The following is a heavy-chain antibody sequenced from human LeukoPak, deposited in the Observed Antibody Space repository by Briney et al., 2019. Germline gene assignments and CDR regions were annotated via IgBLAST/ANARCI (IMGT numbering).Heavy chain of an antibody. V-gene: IGHV4-61*08. D-gene: IGHD3-3*01. CDR3: ARDRIDYDFWSGYAYNWFDP. Sequence: SETLSPTCTVSGGSISSGDYYWSWIRQPPGKGLEWIGYIYYSGSTNYNPSLKSRVTISVDTSKNQFSLKLSSVTAADTAVYYCARDRIDYDFWSGYAYNWFDPWGQGTLVTVSS. CDR1: GGSISSGDYY. CDR2: IYYSGST. J-gene: IGHJ5*02.